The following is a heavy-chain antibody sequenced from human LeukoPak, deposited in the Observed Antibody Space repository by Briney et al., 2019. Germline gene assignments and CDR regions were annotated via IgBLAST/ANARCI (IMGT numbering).Heavy chain of an antibody. J-gene: IGHJ3*01. D-gene: IGHD1-26*01. Sequence: PGGSLRLSCAASGFTFSTSATNWVRQAPGKALEWVSGISSSGGSAYYADSVKGRFTMSRDNTKNMLYLQMNSLTAEDTAVYYCVKPLPRAIVGPTDVGAFDVWGLGTMVAVSS. CDR3: VKPLPRAIVGPTDVGAFDV. V-gene: IGHV3-23*01. CDR2: ISSSGGSA. CDR1: GFTFSTSA.